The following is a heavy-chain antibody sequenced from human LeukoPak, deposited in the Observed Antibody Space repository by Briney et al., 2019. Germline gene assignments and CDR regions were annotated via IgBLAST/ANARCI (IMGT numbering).Heavy chain of an antibody. CDR2: ITAIGGRT. V-gene: IGHV3-23*01. Sequence: PGGSLRLSCVASGFTFSSTTMGWVRQAPGRGLEWVSSITAIGGRTYYADSVRGRFTISRDNSKNTVYLQLNSLRAGDTAIYYCTKDRRGPAAGTWYFDSWGQGTLVTVSS. J-gene: IGHJ4*02. CDR1: GFTFSSTT. D-gene: IGHD6-13*01. CDR3: TKDRRGPAAGTWYFDS.